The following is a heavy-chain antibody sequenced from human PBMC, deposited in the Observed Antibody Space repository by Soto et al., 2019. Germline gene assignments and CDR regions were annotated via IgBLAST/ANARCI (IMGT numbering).Heavy chain of an antibody. Sequence: QVQLMQSGAEVKKPGASVKVSCKASGDTFTDYYIHWVRQAPGQGLEWMGTVNPSGGHTTYAQHFLGSVTMTRDTSTSTLSMELTSLTSADTAIYYCARGGHVVVVTAALDYWGQGTLVTVSS. CDR3: ARGGHVVVVTAALDY. CDR2: VNPSGGHT. D-gene: IGHD2-21*02. V-gene: IGHV1-46*01. CDR1: GDTFTDYY. J-gene: IGHJ4*02.